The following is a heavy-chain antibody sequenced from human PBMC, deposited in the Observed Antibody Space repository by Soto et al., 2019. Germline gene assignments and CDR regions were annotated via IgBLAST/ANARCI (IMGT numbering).Heavy chain of an antibody. CDR2: GYQSGNT. CDR1: GVSISSSSHY. V-gene: IGHV4-39*01. CDR3: ARHAPQNEFDL. Sequence: QLQLEESGPGLVKPSETLSLTCSVSGVSISSSSHYWGWVRQAPGQGLEWIGSGYQSGNTYYNPSLRNRVAVSVDTSTNQISLRVKFVTAADTGVYFCARHAPQNEFDLWGQGTPVTVSS. J-gene: IGHJ4*02.